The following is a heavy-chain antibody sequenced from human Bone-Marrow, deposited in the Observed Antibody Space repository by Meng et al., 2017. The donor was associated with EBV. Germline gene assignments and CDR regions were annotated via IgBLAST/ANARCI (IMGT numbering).Heavy chain of an antibody. CDR2: FLPRLGAP. D-gene: IGHD3-10*01. CDR3: ASESGRGYTPDY. J-gene: IGHJ4*02. CDR1: GGPFRYYA. V-gene: IGHV1-69*01. Sequence: QVVHAAAEVKKPGSSVKVSFKTSGGPFRYYAISWVLQAPGQGLEWLGGFLPRLGAPNYAQKFHGRVKITADESTSTHYMDLSSLRSEDTAIYYCASESGRGYTPDYWGQGTLVTVSS.